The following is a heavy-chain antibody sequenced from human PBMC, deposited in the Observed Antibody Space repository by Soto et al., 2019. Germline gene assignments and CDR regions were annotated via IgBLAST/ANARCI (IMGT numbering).Heavy chain of an antibody. J-gene: IGHJ3*02. CDR3: ARDRAPYYYDSSGYWAFDI. D-gene: IGHD3-22*01. CDR2: ISSSSTI. CDR1: GFTFSSYS. V-gene: IGHV3-48*04. Sequence: GGSLRLSCAASGFTFSSYSMNWVRQAPGKGLEWVSYISSSSTIYYADSVKGRFTISRDNAKNSLYLQMNSLRAEDTAVYYCARDRAPYYYDSSGYWAFDIWGQGTMVTVSS.